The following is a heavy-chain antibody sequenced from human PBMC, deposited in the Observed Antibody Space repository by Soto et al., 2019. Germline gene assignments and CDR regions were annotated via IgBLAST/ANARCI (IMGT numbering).Heavy chain of an antibody. D-gene: IGHD3-9*01. CDR1: GGTFSSYA. CDR3: ARDRVDDIWTGYLAPGYYYGMDV. Sequence: ASVKVSCKASGGTFSSYAISWVRQAPGQGLEWMGGIIPIFGTANYAQKFQGRVTITADESTSTAYMELSSLRSEDTAVYYCARDRVDDIWTGYLAPGYYYGMDVWGQGTTVTVSS. V-gene: IGHV1-69*13. J-gene: IGHJ6*02. CDR2: IIPIFGTA.